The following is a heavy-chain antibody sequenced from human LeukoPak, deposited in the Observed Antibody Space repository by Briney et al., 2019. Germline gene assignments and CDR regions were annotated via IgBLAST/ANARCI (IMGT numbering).Heavy chain of an antibody. V-gene: IGHV4-34*01. CDR2: INHSGST. Sequence: KTSETLSLTCAVYGGSFSGYYWSWIRQPPGKGLEWIGEINHSGSTNYNPSLKSRVTISVDTSKNQSSLKLSSVTAADTAVYYCARMGGYSYGPAYYFDYWGQGTLVTVSS. J-gene: IGHJ4*02. CDR1: GGSFSGYY. D-gene: IGHD5-18*01. CDR3: ARMGGYSYGPAYYFDY.